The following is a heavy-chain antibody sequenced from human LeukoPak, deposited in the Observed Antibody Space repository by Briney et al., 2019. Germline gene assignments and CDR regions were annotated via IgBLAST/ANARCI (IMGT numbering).Heavy chain of an antibody. CDR2: ISYSGST. D-gene: IGHD5-24*01. J-gene: IGHJ4*02. CDR1: GGSISSYY. Sequence: SETLSLTCTVSGGSISSYYWSWIRQPPGKGLEWIGYISYSGSTNYNPSLKSRVTTSVDTSKNQFSLKLSSVTAADTAVYYCARRTRDGYNYRTQLYYFDYWGQGTLVTVSS. V-gene: IGHV4-59*08. CDR3: ARRTRDGYNYRTQLYYFDY.